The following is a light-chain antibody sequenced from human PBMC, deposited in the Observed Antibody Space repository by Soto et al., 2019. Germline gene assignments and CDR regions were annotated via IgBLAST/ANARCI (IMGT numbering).Light chain of an antibody. J-gene: IGKJ5*01. CDR2: DAS. CDR1: QNIRNL. CDR3: QQYNTYAT. V-gene: IGKV1-5*01. Sequence: DIPLTQSDSTLSAALGDRVTTTCRASQNIRNLLAWYQQKPGKAPKPLIYDASTLKTGVPSRFSGSGSGSEFNFTITGLQPDDFATYFCQQYNTYATFGQGTRLEIK.